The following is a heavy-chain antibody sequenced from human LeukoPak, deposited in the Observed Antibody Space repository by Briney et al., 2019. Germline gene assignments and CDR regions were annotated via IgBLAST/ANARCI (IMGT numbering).Heavy chain of an antibody. D-gene: IGHD2-2*01. CDR3: AKHGSSSSYSTFHY. CDR1: GVTFSSYA. Sequence: GGSLRLSCVVSGVTFSSYAMSWVRQAPGKGLEWVSGITGSGGNTLYADSVRGRFTISRDDSKNTMYLQMTSLRVEDTAVYYCAKHGSSSSYSTFHYWGQGTLVTASS. J-gene: IGHJ4*02. V-gene: IGHV3-23*01. CDR2: ITGSGGNT.